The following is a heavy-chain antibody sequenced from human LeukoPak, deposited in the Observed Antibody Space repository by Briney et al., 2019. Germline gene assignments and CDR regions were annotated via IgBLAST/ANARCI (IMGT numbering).Heavy chain of an antibody. Sequence: PWETLSLTCAVHGGSFSGYYWSWIPQPPGKGLEWIGEINHSGITNYNPSFKSRVTISGDTSKNQFSLRLSSVTAADTAVYYCACTVNNDYWGEGTLVTVSS. CDR3: ACTVNNDY. CDR1: GGSFSGYY. D-gene: IGHD2-8*02. V-gene: IGHV4-34*01. CDR2: INHSGIT. J-gene: IGHJ4*02.